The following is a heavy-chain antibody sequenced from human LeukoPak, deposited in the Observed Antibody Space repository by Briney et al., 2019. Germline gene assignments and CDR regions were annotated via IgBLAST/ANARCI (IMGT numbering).Heavy chain of an antibody. CDR1: GGSISSYY. Sequence: TETLSLTCTVSGGSISSYYWSWIRQPPGKGLERIGYVYYSGRTNYNPSLKSRVTISVDTSKNPFSLKLSSVTAADTAVYYCARTFSESYYYYGMDVWGQGTTVTVSS. D-gene: IGHD1-26*01. CDR2: VYYSGRT. V-gene: IGHV4-59*01. J-gene: IGHJ6*02. CDR3: ARTFSESYYYYGMDV.